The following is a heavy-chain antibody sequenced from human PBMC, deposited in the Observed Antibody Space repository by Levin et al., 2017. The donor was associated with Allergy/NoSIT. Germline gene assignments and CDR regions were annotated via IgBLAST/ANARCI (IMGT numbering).Heavy chain of an antibody. CDR1: GTPISSFY. CDR2: IYYAGTT. J-gene: IGHJ4*02. CDR3: VGGYAFDY. D-gene: IGHD3-16*01. Sequence: PSETLSLTCTVSGTPISSFYWYWIRQPPGKGLEWIGYIYYAGTTDYNPSLKGRVTISLDTSTNQLSLKLTSVTAADTAVYYCVGGYAFDYWGQGTLVTVSS. V-gene: IGHV4-59*01.